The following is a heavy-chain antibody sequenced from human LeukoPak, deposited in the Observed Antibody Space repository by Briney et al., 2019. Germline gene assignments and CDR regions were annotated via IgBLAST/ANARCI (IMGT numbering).Heavy chain of an antibody. CDR2: ISGSGST. Sequence: AGGSLRLSCAASGFTFSSYAMSWVRQAPGKGLEWVSAISGSGSTYYADSVKGRFTISRDNSKNTLYLQMNSLRAEDTAVYHCAKQYSSSWHHFDYWGQGTLVTVSS. CDR3: AKQYSSSWHHFDY. CDR1: GFTFSSYA. J-gene: IGHJ4*02. D-gene: IGHD6-13*01. V-gene: IGHV3-23*01.